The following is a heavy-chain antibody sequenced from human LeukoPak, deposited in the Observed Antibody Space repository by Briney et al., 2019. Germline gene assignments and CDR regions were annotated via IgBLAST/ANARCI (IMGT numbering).Heavy chain of an antibody. J-gene: IGHJ4*02. V-gene: IGHV1-46*01. CDR2: SGGST. Sequence: SGGSTSYAQKFQGRVTMTRDTSTSTVYMELSSLRSEDTAVYYCARGYCSSTSCSPRGFDYWGQGTLVTVSS. D-gene: IGHD2-2*01. CDR3: ARGYCSSTSCSPRGFDY.